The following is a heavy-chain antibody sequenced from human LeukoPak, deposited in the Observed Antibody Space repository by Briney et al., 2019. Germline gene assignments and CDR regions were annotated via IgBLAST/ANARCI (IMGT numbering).Heavy chain of an antibody. D-gene: IGHD2-2*02. J-gene: IGHJ6*03. CDR3: ARVAAEVVGVPGPIGFGWLRRDYYYMDV. CDR1: GYTFTSYY. CDR2: INPSGGST. Sequence: GASVKVSCKASGYTFTSYYIHWVRQAPGEGLEWMGIINPSGGSTSYAQKFQGRVTMTRDMSTSTVYMELSSLRSEDTAVYYCARVAAEVVGVPGPIGFGWLRRDYYYMDVWGKGTTVTVSS. V-gene: IGHV1-46*01.